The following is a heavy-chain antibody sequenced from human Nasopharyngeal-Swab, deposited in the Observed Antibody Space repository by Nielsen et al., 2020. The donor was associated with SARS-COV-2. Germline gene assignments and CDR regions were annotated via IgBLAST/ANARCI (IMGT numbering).Heavy chain of an antibody. Sequence: SETLSLTCGVSGGSFNEYYWSWIRQSPDKGLEWIGEINHSGRTIYNPSLKSRLTISVDTSKSQFSLELRSVTATDTAVYYCARSTWIPLDSWGPGTLVTVSS. CDR3: ARSTWIPLDS. CDR2: INHSGRT. J-gene: IGHJ4*02. CDR1: GGSFNEYY. V-gene: IGHV4-34*01. D-gene: IGHD5-12*01.